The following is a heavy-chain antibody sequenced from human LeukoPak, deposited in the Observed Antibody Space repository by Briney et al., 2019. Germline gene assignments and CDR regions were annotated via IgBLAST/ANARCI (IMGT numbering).Heavy chain of an antibody. J-gene: IGHJ4*02. CDR1: GFTFSYSS. D-gene: IGHD5-18*01. Sequence: GGSLRLSCAASGFTFSYSSMNWVRQASGKGLEWVSSISSSTGYIYYADSVKGRFTISRDNAKNSLYLQMNSLRAEDTAVYYCARGNTAMVRSYFDYWGLGTLVTVST. V-gene: IGHV3-21*01. CDR3: ARGNTAMVRSYFDY. CDR2: ISSSTGYI.